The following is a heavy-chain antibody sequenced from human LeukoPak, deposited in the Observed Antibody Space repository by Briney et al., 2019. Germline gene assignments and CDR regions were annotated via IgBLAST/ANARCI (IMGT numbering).Heavy chain of an antibody. V-gene: IGHV3-48*02. CDR1: GFTFSSYA. CDR2: ISSSDNTI. D-gene: IGHD5-18*01. Sequence: GGSLRLSCAASGFTFSSYAMSCVRQAPGKGLEWVSYISSSDNTIHYADSVKGRFTISRDNAKNSLYLEMNSLRDEDTAVYYCARVHRGYSYGRLDYWGQGTLVTVSS. CDR3: ARVHRGYSYGRLDY. J-gene: IGHJ4*02.